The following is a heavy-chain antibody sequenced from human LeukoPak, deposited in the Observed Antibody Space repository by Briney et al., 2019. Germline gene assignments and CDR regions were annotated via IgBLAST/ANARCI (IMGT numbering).Heavy chain of an antibody. D-gene: IGHD1-14*01. Sequence: GGSLRLSCAASGFTVSANYMSCVRQAPGKGLEWVSVIYSGGSTYYADSVKGRFTISRHNSQNTVYLQMNSLTAEDTAVYYCAIATTVQMAPYYFDYWGQGTLVTVSS. V-gene: IGHV3-53*04. J-gene: IGHJ4*02. CDR1: GFTVSANY. CDR2: IYSGGST. CDR3: AIATTVQMAPYYFDY.